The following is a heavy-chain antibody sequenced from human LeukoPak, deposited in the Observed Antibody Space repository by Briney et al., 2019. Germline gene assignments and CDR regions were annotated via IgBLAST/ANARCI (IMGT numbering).Heavy chain of an antibody. CDR3: ARVLLPWSITIFGVVIEAAFDI. CDR2: IYYSGDT. V-gene: IGHV4-39*07. J-gene: IGHJ3*02. Sequence: PSETLSLTCTVSGGSITRSDYYWGWIRQPPGKGLEWIGTIYYSGDTYYNPSLKSRVTVSVDTSKNQFSLKLSSVTAADTAVYYCARVLLPWSITIFGVVIEAAFDIWGQGTMVTVSS. D-gene: IGHD3-3*01. CDR1: GGSITRSDYY.